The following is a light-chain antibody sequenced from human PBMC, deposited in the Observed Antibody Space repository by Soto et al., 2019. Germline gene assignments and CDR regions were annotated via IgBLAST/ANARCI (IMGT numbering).Light chain of an antibody. CDR3: QQRGNWPPT. V-gene: IGKV3-11*01. Sequence: ETVLTQSPATLSLSPGDRATLSCRASQTVSTYLAWYQHKPGQPPRLLISDTSTRATGIPARFSGSGSGTDFTLTISRLEPEDFATYYCQQRGNWPPTFGQGTKLEIK. CDR1: QTVSTY. CDR2: DTS. J-gene: IGKJ2*01.